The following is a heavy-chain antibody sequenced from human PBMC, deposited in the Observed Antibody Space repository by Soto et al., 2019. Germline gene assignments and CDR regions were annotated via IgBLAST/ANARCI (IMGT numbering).Heavy chain of an antibody. CDR1: GYTLTELS. CDR3: ATGIAAAGRFLRN. Sequence: ASVKVSCKVSGYTLTELSMHWVRQAPGKGLEWMGGFDPEDGETIYAQKFQGRVTVTGDTSTDTAYMELSSLRSEDTAVYYCATGIAAAGRFLRNWGQGTLVTVSS. V-gene: IGHV1-24*01. CDR2: FDPEDGET. J-gene: IGHJ4*02. D-gene: IGHD6-13*01.